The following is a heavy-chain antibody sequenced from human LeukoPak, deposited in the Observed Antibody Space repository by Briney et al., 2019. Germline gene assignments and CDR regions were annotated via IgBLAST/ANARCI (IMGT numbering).Heavy chain of an antibody. D-gene: IGHD2-2*01. CDR3: ARDGDCSSTSCSPLKKGAFDI. Sequence: SVKVSCKASGGTFSSYAISWVRQAPGQGLEWMGGIIPIFGTANYAQKFQGRVTITTDESTSTAYMELSSLRSEDTAVYYCARDGDCSSTSCSPLKKGAFDIWGQGTMVTVSS. J-gene: IGHJ3*02. CDR2: IIPIFGTA. CDR1: GGTFSSYA. V-gene: IGHV1-69*05.